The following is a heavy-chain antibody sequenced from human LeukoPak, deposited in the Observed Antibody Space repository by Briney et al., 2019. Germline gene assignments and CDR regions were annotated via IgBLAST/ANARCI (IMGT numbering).Heavy chain of an antibody. V-gene: IGHV4-34*01. CDR3: ARFSVVVITGDAFDI. CDR2: INHSGST. J-gene: IGHJ3*02. Sequence: SETLSLTCAVYGGSFSGYYWSWIRQPPGKGLEWIGEINHSGSTNYNPSLKSRVTISVDTSKNQFSLKLSSVTAADTAVYYCARFSVVVITGDAFDIWGQGTMVTVSS. D-gene: IGHD3-22*01. CDR1: GGSFSGYY.